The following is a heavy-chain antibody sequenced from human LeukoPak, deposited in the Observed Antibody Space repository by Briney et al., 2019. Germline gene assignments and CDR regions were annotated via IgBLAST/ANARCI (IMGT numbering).Heavy chain of an antibody. CDR2: INHSGST. CDR3: ARDLYDYVWGSYRNYGMDV. J-gene: IGHJ6*02. Sequence: SETLSLTCTVSGGSISSYYWSWIRQPPGKGLEWIGEINHSGSTNYNPSLKSRVTISVDTSKNQFSLKLSSVTAADTAVYYCARDLYDYVWGSYRNYGMDVWGQGTTVTVSS. V-gene: IGHV4-34*01. CDR1: GGSISSYY. D-gene: IGHD3-16*02.